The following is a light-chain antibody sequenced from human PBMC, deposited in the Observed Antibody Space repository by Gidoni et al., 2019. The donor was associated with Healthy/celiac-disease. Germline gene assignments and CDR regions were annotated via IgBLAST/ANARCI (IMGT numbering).Light chain of an antibody. CDR2: DAS. CDR1: QDISNY. CDR3: QQYDNLPRT. J-gene: IGKJ4*01. V-gene: IGKV1-33*01. Sequence: DIQMTQSPSSLSASVGERVTITRQASQDISNYLNWYQQKPGKAPKLLIYDASNLETGVPSRFSGSGSGTDFTFTISSLQPEDIATYYCQQYDNLPRTFGGGTKVEIK.